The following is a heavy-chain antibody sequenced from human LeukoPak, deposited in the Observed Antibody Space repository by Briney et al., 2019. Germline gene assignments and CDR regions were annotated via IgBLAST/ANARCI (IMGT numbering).Heavy chain of an antibody. CDR3: ARPGDGSGGYYKALVY. D-gene: IGHD3-10*01. V-gene: IGHV3-48*03. J-gene: IGHJ4*02. Sequence: GGSLRLSCAASGFTFSSYEMNWVRQAPGKGLEWVSYISSSGSTIYYADSVKGRFTISRDNAKNSLYLQMNSLRAEDTAVYYCARPGDGSGGYYKALVYWGPGTLVTVSS. CDR1: GFTFSSYE. CDR2: ISSSGSTI.